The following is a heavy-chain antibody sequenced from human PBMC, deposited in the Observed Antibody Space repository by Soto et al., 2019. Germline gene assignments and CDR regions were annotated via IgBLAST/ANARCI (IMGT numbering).Heavy chain of an antibody. CDR2: ISYDGSNK. J-gene: IGHJ4*02. Sequence: QVQLVESGGGVVQPGRSLRLSCAASGFTFSSYAMHWVRQAPGKGLEWVAVISYDGSNKYYADSVKGRFTISRDNSKNTLYLQMNSLRAEDTAVYYCASGYSYGYVDYWGQGTLVTVSS. CDR3: ASGYSYGYVDY. V-gene: IGHV3-30-3*01. CDR1: GFTFSSYA. D-gene: IGHD5-18*01.